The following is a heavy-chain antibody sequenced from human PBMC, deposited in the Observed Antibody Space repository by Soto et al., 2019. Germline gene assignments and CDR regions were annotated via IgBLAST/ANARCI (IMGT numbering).Heavy chain of an antibody. CDR3: ARDTYYYDTSGPHGNYYYGMDV. J-gene: IGHJ6*02. CDR1: GGSISSYY. V-gene: IGHV4-4*07. CDR2: IYTSGST. Sequence: SETLSLTCTVSGGSISSYYWSWIRQPAGKGLEWIGRIYTSGSTNHNPSLKSRVTMSVDTSKNQFSLKLSSVTAADTAVYYCARDTYYYDTSGPHGNYYYGMDVWGQGTTVTVSS. D-gene: IGHD3-22*01.